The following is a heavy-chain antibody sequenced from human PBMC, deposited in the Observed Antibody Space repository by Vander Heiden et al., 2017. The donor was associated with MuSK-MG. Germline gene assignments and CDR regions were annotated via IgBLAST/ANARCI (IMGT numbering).Heavy chain of an antibody. CDR3: ARATGFLDY. Sequence: QVQLQESGPGLVKPSEPLSLTCTVSVDSMSAYYWSWIRQAPGKGREWIGHIYYSGTTDYSSSLKGRLSMSVDTSRNQFSLRLNSVTAADTAVYYCARATGFLDYWGQGTLVTVSS. J-gene: IGHJ4*02. CDR2: IYYSGTT. D-gene: IGHD1-1*01. V-gene: IGHV4-59*01. CDR1: VDSMSAYY.